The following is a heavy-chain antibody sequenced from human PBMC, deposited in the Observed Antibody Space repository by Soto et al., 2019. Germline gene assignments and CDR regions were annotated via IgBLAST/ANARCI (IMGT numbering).Heavy chain of an antibody. CDR3: AKDSGYSYGYDAFDI. V-gene: IGHV3-23*01. Sequence: EVQLLESGGGLVQHGGSLRLSCAASGFTFSSYAMSWVRQAPGKGLEWVSAISGSGVSTYYADSVKGRFTISRDNSKNTLYLQMSSLRAEDTAVFYCAKDSGYSYGYDAFDIWGQGTMVTVSS. D-gene: IGHD5-18*01. CDR2: ISGSGVST. J-gene: IGHJ3*02. CDR1: GFTFSSYA.